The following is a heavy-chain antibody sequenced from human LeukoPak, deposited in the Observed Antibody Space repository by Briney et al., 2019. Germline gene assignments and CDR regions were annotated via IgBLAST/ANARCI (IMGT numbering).Heavy chain of an antibody. Sequence: PSETLSLTCTVSDGSISSYYWSWIRQPAGKGLEWIGRIYTSGSTNYNPSLKSRVTMSVDTSKNQFSLKLSSVTAADTAVYYCARRGPPRTMLRGVKSGWFDPWGQGTLVTVSS. J-gene: IGHJ5*02. CDR3: ARRGPPRTMLRGVKSGWFDP. CDR2: IYTSGST. CDR1: DGSISSYY. V-gene: IGHV4-4*07. D-gene: IGHD3-10*01.